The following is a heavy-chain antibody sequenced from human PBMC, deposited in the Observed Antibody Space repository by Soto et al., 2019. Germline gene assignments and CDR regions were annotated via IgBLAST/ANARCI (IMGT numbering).Heavy chain of an antibody. CDR1: GFTFSSYA. J-gene: IGHJ4*02. Sequence: GGSLRLSCAASGFTFSSYAMSWVRQAPGKGLEWVSGISGSGDSIYYADSVKGRFTISRDNSKNTLYLQMNSLGAEDTAVYYCAKTVPGTKYWGQGTLVTVSS. CDR2: ISGSGDSI. V-gene: IGHV3-23*01. CDR3: AKTVPGTKY. D-gene: IGHD6-19*01.